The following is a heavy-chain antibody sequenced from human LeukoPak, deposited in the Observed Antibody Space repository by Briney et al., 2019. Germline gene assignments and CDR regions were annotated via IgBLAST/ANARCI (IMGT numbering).Heavy chain of an antibody. V-gene: IGHV3-7*01. CDR1: GFTFSSYG. CDR3: ASSFLRLTVGGFDI. D-gene: IGHD4-23*01. CDR2: IKQDGSEK. J-gene: IGHJ3*02. Sequence: GGSLRLSCAASGFTFSSYGMHWVRQAPGKGLEWVANIKQDGSEKYYVDSVKGRFIISRDNAKNSLYLQMNSLRAEDTAVYYCASSFLRLTVGGFDIWGQGTMVTVSS.